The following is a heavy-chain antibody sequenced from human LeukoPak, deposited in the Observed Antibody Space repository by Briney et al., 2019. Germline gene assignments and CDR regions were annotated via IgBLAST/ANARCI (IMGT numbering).Heavy chain of an antibody. D-gene: IGHD6-13*01. CDR3: ATEAGVD. Sequence: AGGSLRLSCAASGFTVSKKYMTWVREAPGKGLEWVSSIYSGGGTYYADSVKGRFTISRDNSKNTLNLQMNSLGTEDTAVYYCATEAGVDWGQGTLVTVSS. V-gene: IGHV3-66*01. CDR2: IYSGGGT. J-gene: IGHJ4*02. CDR1: GFTVSKKY.